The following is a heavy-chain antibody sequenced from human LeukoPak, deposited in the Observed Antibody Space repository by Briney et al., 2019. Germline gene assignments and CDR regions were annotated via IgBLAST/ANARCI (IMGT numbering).Heavy chain of an antibody. V-gene: IGHV4-39*01. J-gene: IGHJ4*02. D-gene: IGHD4-17*01. CDR3: ARVYGDYGALVDGYFDY. CDR1: GGSISSSSYY. CDR2: IYYSGST. Sequence: PSETLSLTCTVSGGSISSSSYYWGWIRQPPGKGLEWIGSIYYSGSTYYNPSLKSRVTISVDTSKNQFSLKLSSVTAADTAVYYCARVYGDYGALVDGYFDYWGQGTLVTVSS.